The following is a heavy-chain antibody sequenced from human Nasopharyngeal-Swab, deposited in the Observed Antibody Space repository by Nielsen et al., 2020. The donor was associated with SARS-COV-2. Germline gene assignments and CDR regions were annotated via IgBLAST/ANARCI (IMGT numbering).Heavy chain of an antibody. D-gene: IGHD6-19*01. CDR3: ARAMGSGSLSDWYYYYGMDV. CDR2: INPSGGST. CDR1: GYTFTSYY. Sequence: ASVKVSCKASGYTFTSYYMHWVRQAPGQGLEWMGIINPSGGSTSYAQKFQGRVTMTTDTSTSTAYMELRSLRSDDTAVYYCARAMGSGSLSDWYYYYGMDVWGQGTTVTVSS. J-gene: IGHJ6*02. V-gene: IGHV1-46*01.